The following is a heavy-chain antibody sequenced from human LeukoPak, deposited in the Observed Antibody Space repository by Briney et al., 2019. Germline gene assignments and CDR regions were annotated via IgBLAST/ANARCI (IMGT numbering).Heavy chain of an antibody. V-gene: IGHV3-33*01. Sequence: GGSLRLSCAASGFTFSSYGMHWVRQAPGKGLEWVAVIWYDGSNKYYADSVKGRFTISRDNSKNTLYLQMNSLRAEDTAVYYCARGRCGGDCLIFDYWGQGTLVTVSS. CDR3: ARGRCGGDCLIFDY. CDR1: GFTFSSYG. J-gene: IGHJ4*02. D-gene: IGHD2-21*02. CDR2: IWYDGSNK.